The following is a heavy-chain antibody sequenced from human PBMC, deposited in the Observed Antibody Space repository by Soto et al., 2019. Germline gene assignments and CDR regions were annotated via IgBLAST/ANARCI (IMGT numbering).Heavy chain of an antibody. CDR3: AGSIAARGYFQH. J-gene: IGHJ1*01. Sequence: QVQLVESGGGVVQPGRSLRLSCAASGFTFSSYAMHWVRQAPGKGLEWVAVISYDGSNKYYAGSVKGRFTISRDNSKNPLYLQMNGLRAEDTAVYYCAGSIAARGYFQHWGQGTLVTVCS. V-gene: IGHV3-30-3*01. D-gene: IGHD6-6*01. CDR2: ISYDGSNK. CDR1: GFTFSSYA.